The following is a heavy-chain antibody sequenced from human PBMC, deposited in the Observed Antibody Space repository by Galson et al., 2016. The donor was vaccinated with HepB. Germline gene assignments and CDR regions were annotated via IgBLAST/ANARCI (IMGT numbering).Heavy chain of an antibody. D-gene: IGHD2-2*01. J-gene: IGHJ6*04. Sequence: LRLSCAASGFTFRNYGMTWVRQAPGKGLEVVSSISRSGDSTDYADSVKGRFTISRDNSKNTLSLQMNSLTADDTARYYCVQGSTAPAVWGKGTTVTVSS. CDR3: VQGSTAPAV. CDR1: GFTFRNYG. CDR2: ISRSGDST. V-gene: IGHV3-23*01.